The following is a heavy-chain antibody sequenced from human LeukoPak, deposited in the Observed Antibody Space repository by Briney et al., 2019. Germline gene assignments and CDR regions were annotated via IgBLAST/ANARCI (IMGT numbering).Heavy chain of an antibody. CDR1: GFTFSSHW. Sequence: GGSLRLSCAASGFTFSSHWMHWVRQAPGKGLVWVSRSNSDGSSTSYGDSVKGRFTISRDNAKNTLYLQMNSLRAEDTAVYYCSRGPGVAGRFFAGDQWGQGTLVTVSS. CDR3: SRGPGVAGRFFAGDQ. CDR2: SNSDGSST. V-gene: IGHV3-74*01. D-gene: IGHD2/OR15-2a*01. J-gene: IGHJ4*02.